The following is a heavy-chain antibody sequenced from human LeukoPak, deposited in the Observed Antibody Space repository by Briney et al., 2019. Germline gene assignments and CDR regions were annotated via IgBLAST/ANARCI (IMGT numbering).Heavy chain of an antibody. CDR1: GFTFSAYA. D-gene: IGHD2-2*02. J-gene: IGHJ4*02. CDR2: FKTNSGQV. V-gene: IGHV3-23*01. Sequence: QSGGSLRLSCVASGFTFSAYAVNWVTLAPGKGLEWVSTFKTNSGQVYYAESVRGRFTISRDNSKNTVYLQMSSLRAEDTALYYCARSIPDYTRFDYWGQGALVTVSP. CDR3: ARSIPDYTRFDY.